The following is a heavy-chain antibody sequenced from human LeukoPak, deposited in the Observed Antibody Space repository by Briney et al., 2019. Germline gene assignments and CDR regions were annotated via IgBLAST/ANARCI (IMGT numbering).Heavy chain of an antibody. J-gene: IGHJ4*02. Sequence: GGSLKIYPKGSGYRFSNYWIGWLRPKPGKGLEWMGMIYPGDSGTRYSPSFQGQVTVSADNSISTAYLQWSSLKASDTAIYYCARRYYSSSYSLDYWGQGSLVTVCS. D-gene: IGHD6-6*01. CDR3: ARRYYSSSYSLDY. CDR1: GYRFSNYW. V-gene: IGHV5-51*01. CDR2: IYPGDSGT.